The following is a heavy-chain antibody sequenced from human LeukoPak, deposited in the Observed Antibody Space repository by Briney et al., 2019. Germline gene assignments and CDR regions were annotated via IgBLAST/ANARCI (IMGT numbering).Heavy chain of an antibody. CDR3: ARARPSGQDYYYYMDV. J-gene: IGHJ6*03. D-gene: IGHD6-6*01. V-gene: IGHV1-8*02. CDR1: GSTFSSYD. Sequence: ASVKVSCKASGSTFSSYDINLVRQATGQGLEWMGWMNPNSGDTGYTPRFQGRVTMTRDTSISTAYMELRSLRSDDTAVYYCARARPSGQDYYYYMDVWGKGTTVTVSS. CDR2: MNPNSGDT.